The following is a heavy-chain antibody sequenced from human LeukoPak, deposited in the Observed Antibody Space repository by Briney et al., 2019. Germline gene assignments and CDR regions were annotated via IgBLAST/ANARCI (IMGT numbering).Heavy chain of an antibody. CDR2: ISYDGSNK. Sequence: GGSLRLSCAASGFTFSSYAMHWVRQAPGKGLEWVAVISYDGSNKYYADSVKGRFTISRDNSKNTLYLQMNSLRAEDTAVYYCARDATSYYYDSSGWDYWGQGTLVTVSS. D-gene: IGHD3-22*01. CDR1: GFTFSSYA. V-gene: IGHV3-30-3*01. CDR3: ARDATSYYYDSSGWDY. J-gene: IGHJ4*02.